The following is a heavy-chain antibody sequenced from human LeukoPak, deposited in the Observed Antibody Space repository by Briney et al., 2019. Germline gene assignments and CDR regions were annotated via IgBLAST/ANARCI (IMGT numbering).Heavy chain of an antibody. Sequence: ASVKVSCKASGYTFTSYGISWVRQAPGQGLEWMGWISAYNGNTNYAQKLQGRVTMTTDTSTSTAYMELRSLRSDDTAVYYCARDTSSTSDYYYYGMDVWGQGTTVIVSS. V-gene: IGHV1-18*01. CDR3: ARDTSSTSDYYYYGMDV. CDR2: ISAYNGNT. D-gene: IGHD2-2*01. CDR1: GYTFTSYG. J-gene: IGHJ6*02.